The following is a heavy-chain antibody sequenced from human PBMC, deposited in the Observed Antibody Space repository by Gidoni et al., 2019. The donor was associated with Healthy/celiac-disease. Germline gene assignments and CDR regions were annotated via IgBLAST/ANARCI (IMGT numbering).Heavy chain of an antibody. CDR2: IKSKTDGGTT. CDR1: GFTFSNAW. J-gene: IGHJ4*02. CDR3: TTNPGGIQLFDY. V-gene: IGHV3-15*01. Sequence: EVQLVESGGGLVKPGGSLRLYCAASGFTFSNAWMSWVRQAPGKGLEWVGRIKSKTDGGTTDYAAPVKGRFTISRDDSKNTLYLQMNSLKTEDTAVYYCTTNPGGIQLFDYWGQGTLVTVSS. D-gene: IGHD5-18*01.